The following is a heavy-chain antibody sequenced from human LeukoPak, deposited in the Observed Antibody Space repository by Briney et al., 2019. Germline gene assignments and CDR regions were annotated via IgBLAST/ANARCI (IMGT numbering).Heavy chain of an antibody. V-gene: IGHV3-23*01. J-gene: IGHJ6*03. D-gene: IGHD6-13*01. Sequence: GGTLRLSCAASGFTFSSYGMSSVRQAPGKGLECVSSISGSGGSTYYAHSVKGRLTISRDNCNNTLYLQMNSLRAEDTAVYYCAREQQLASYYYYYYYMDVWGKGTTATISS. CDR2: ISGSGGST. CDR3: AREQQLASYYYYYYYMDV. CDR1: GFTFSSYG.